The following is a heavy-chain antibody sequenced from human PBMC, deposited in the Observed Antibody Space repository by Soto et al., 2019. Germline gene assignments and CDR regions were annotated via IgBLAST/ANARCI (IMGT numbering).Heavy chain of an antibody. Sequence: SETLSLTCAVYGGSFSGYYWSWIRQPPGKGLEWIGEINHSGSTNYNPSLKSRVTIPVDTSKNQFSLKLSSVTAADTAVYYCARENGYYYDSSLGMDVWGQGTTVTVSS. J-gene: IGHJ6*02. CDR3: ARENGYYYDSSLGMDV. D-gene: IGHD3-22*01. CDR2: INHSGST. CDR1: GGSFSGYY. V-gene: IGHV4-34*01.